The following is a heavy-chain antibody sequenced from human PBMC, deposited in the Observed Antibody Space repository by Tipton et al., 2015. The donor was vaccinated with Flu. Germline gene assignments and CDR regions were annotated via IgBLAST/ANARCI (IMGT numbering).Heavy chain of an antibody. J-gene: IGHJ5*02. Sequence: TLSLTCTVSGDSISSYFWNWIRQSPGKGLEWIGHIYFSGSTSYSPSLKSRVTISVDTSKNHFSPRLTSVTTADTAVYYCARGGPYDFWSGLSGGWFDPWGQGTLVTVSS. CDR1: GDSISSYF. CDR2: IYFSGST. CDR3: ARGGPYDFWSGLSGGWFDP. D-gene: IGHD3-3*01. V-gene: IGHV4-59*01.